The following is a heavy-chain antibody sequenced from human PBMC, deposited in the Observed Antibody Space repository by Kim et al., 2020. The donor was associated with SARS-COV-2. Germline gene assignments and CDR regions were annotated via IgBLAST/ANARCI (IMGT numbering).Heavy chain of an antibody. Sequence: NIFYADSVKGRFFISRDNSKDTVSFQMNSLSAEDTGIYYCVGGSRTVALDHWGQGTLVTVSS. J-gene: IGHJ4*02. CDR2: NI. D-gene: IGHD6-19*01. CDR3: VGGSRTVALDH. V-gene: IGHV3-30*03.